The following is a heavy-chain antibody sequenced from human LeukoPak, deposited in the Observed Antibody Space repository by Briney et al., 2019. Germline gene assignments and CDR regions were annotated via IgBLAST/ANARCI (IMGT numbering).Heavy chain of an antibody. V-gene: IGHV3-23*01. CDR3: AKDRVSPGFNWFDP. Sequence: GGSLRLSCAASGVIISSYAVSWVRQAPGKGLEWVSAINGRGDNTYYADFVKGRFTISRDNSKSTVYLQMNSLRTEDTAVYYCAKDRVSPGFNWFDPWGQGTLVTVSS. D-gene: IGHD2/OR15-2a*01. J-gene: IGHJ5*02. CDR2: INGRGDNT. CDR1: GVIISSYA.